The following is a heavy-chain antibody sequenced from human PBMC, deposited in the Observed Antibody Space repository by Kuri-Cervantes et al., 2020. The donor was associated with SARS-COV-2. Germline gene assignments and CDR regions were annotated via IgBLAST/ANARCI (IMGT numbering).Heavy chain of an antibody. Sequence: ASVKVSCKASAYTFTAYYIHWVRQAPGQGLEWMGWINPYNGDTNYAQKFQGRVTLTRDTSISTAYMELNRLRPDDTAVYYCARDPGYCSGGTCLDYWGQGTLVTVSS. CDR1: AYTFTAYY. V-gene: IGHV1-2*02. J-gene: IGHJ4*02. CDR2: INPYNGDT. CDR3: ARDPGYCSGGTCLDY. D-gene: IGHD2-15*01.